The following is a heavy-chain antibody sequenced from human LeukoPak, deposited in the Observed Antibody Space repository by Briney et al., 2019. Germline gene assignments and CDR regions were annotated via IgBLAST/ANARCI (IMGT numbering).Heavy chain of an antibody. D-gene: IGHD3-9*01. CDR3: ATDLGYDILTGRDYYYYGMDV. CDR1: GFTFSSYG. J-gene: IGHJ6*02. V-gene: IGHV3-30*03. CDR2: ISYDGSTK. Sequence: PGGSLRLSCAASGFTFSSYGMHWVRQAPGKGLEWVAAISYDGSTKYYADSVKGRFTISRDNSKNTLYLQMSGLRPEDTAVYYCATDLGYDILTGRDYYYYGMDVWGQGTTVTVSS.